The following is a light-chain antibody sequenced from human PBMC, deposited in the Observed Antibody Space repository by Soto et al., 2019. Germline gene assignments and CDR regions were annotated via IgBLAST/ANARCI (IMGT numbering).Light chain of an antibody. Sequence: QSVLTQPPSVSKTPGQRVTISCSGSSSNIGNNYVFWYQQFPGTAPKLLIYRNNQRPSGVPDRFSASKSGTSASLAISGLRSEDEADYHCAAWDDTLSGVVFGGGTKLTVL. CDR3: AAWDDTLSGVV. V-gene: IGLV1-47*01. CDR2: RNN. J-gene: IGLJ2*01. CDR1: SSNIGNNY.